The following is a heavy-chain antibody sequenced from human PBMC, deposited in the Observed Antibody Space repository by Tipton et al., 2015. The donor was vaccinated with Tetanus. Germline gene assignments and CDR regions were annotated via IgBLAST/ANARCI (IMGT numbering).Heavy chain of an antibody. Sequence: TLSLTCTVSGGSISSYYWSWIRQPPGKGLEWIGYLYYSGSTNYNPSLKSRVTISVDTSKNQFSLKLSSVTAADTAVYYCARGLGDLAYYCGMDVWGQGTPVTVSS. CDR2: LYYSGST. CDR1: GGSISSYY. CDR3: ARGLGDLAYYCGMDV. J-gene: IGHJ6*02. D-gene: IGHD3-10*01. V-gene: IGHV4-59*01.